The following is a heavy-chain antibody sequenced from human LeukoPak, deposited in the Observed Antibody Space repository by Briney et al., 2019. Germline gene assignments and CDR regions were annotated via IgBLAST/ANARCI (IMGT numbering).Heavy chain of an antibody. Sequence: GGSLRLSCAASGFTFSSYAMSWVRHAPEKGLERVSAICGSGGSTYYADTVKGRFTFSRDSSENTLYLQMNSQRPVYTAVNYCAARESPVCYYATGGEEDCGQRTLLTVSS. J-gene: IGHJ4*02. CDR1: GFTFSSYA. CDR2: ICGSGGST. CDR3: AARESPVCYYATGGEED. D-gene: IGHD3-10*01. V-gene: IGHV3-23*01.